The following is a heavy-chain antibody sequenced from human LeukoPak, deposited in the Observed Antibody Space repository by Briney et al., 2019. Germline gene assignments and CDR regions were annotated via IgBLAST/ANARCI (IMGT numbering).Heavy chain of an antibody. J-gene: IGHJ4*02. CDR2: ISASTSSI. CDR3: AASSGSGNYAYYFDN. V-gene: IGHV3-48*04. Sequence: PGGSLRLSCAASGLSFSSRNMNWVRQAPGKGLEWVSYISASTSSIYYADSVKGRFTISRDIGKNSLYLQMNSLRAEDTAVYYCAASSGSGNYAYYFDNWGQGTLVTVSS. CDR1: GLSFSSRN. D-gene: IGHD3-22*01.